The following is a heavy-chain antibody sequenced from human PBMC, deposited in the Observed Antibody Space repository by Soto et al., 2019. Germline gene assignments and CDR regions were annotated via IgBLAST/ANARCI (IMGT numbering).Heavy chain of an antibody. CDR1: GGSISSYY. J-gene: IGHJ4*02. D-gene: IGHD6-6*01. Sequence: SETLSLTCTVSGGSISSYYWSWIRQPPGKGLEWIGYIYYSGSTNYNPSLKSRVTISRDNAKNSLYLQMDSLGAEDTAVYYCARAAAARPAAWYWGQGTLVTVSS. CDR3: ARAAAARPAAWY. V-gene: IGHV4-59*12. CDR2: IYYSGST.